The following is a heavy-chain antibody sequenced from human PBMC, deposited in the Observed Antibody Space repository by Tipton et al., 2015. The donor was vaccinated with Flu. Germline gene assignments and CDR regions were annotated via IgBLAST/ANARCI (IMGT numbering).Heavy chain of an antibody. J-gene: IGHJ4*02. Sequence: TLSLTCTVSGGSISSYYWSWIRQPPGKGLEWIGYIYHTGGTDHNPSLKSRVTISVDTSKSQFSLKLTSVTAADTAVYYCAGWTDYVWGNYRTFDYWGQGTLVTVSS. CDR1: GGSISSYY. CDR2: IYHTGGT. CDR3: AGWTDYVWGNYRTFDY. V-gene: IGHV4-59*01. D-gene: IGHD3-16*02.